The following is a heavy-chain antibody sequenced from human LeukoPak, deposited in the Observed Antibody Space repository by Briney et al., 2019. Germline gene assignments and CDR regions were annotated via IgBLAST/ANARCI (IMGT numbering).Heavy chain of an antibody. CDR3: AKDLEGS. Sequence: GGSLRLSCAASGFTFSSYGMHWVRQAPGKGLEWVAVISYDGSNKYYADSVKGRFTISRDNSKNTLYLQMNSLRAEDAAVYYCAKDLEGSWGQGTLVTVSS. CDR1: GFTFSSYG. V-gene: IGHV3-30*18. CDR2: ISYDGSNK. J-gene: IGHJ4*02.